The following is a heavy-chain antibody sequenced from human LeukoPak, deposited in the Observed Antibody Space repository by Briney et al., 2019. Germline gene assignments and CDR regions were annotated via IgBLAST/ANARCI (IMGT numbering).Heavy chain of an antibody. CDR1: GYTFTSYY. CDR2: INPSGGST. J-gene: IGHJ3*02. CDR3: ARSYYYDSSGYYVGAFDI. D-gene: IGHD3-22*01. Sequence: ASVKVSCKASGYTFTSYYMHWERQAPGQGLEGMGIINPSGGSTSYAQKFQGRVTMTRDTSTSTVYMELSSLRSEDTAVYYCARSYYYDSSGYYVGAFDIWGQGTMVTVSS. V-gene: IGHV1-46*01.